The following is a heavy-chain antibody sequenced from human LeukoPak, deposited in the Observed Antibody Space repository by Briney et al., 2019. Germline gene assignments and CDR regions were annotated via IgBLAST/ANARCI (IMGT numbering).Heavy chain of an antibody. Sequence: GGSLRLSCAASGFTFSSYAMHWVRQAPGKGLEWVAVISYDGSNKYYADSVKGRFTISRDNSKNTLYLQMNSLRAEDTAVYYCARDPGNGDYASWGQGTLVTVSS. D-gene: IGHD4-17*01. CDR1: GFTFSSYA. CDR2: ISYDGSNK. V-gene: IGHV3-30*01. J-gene: IGHJ4*02. CDR3: ARDPGNGDYAS.